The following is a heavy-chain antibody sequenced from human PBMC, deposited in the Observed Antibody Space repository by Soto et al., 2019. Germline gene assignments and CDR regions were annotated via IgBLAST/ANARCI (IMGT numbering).Heavy chain of an antibody. CDR1: GFSLSTRGVG. J-gene: IGHJ4*02. Sequence: QITLKESGPTLVKPTQTLTLTCTFSGFSLSTRGVGVGWIRQPPGKALEWLALIYWDDAEGYGPSLKRRLHITKATSKNPAALTMTNMDPVETAKYSSAHRPRGYSYHFDYWGQGTLVTVSS. V-gene: IGHV2-5*06. D-gene: IGHD5-18*01. CDR3: AHRPRGYSYHFDY. CDR2: IYWDDAE.